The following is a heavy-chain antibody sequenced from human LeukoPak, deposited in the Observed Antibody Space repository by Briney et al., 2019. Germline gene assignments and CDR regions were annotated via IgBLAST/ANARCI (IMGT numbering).Heavy chain of an antibody. V-gene: IGHV3-33*01. CDR1: GLTFRNYG. D-gene: IGHD1-26*01. CDR2: IWYDGSNK. J-gene: IGHJ4*02. CDR3: ATDRNSGKYYDY. Sequence: GESLSLSCAASGLTFRNYGMDWVPQAPGKELEWVAVIWYDGSNKYYADSVKGRFTTSRDNSKDTLYLQMNSLRAEDTAVYYCATDRNSGKYYDYWGQGTLVTVSS.